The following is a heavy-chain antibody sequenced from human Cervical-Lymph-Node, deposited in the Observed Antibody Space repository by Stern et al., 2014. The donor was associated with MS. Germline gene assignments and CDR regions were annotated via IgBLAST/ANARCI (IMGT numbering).Heavy chain of an antibody. D-gene: IGHD3-16*01. CDR3: AKADDYAAGIDA. CDR1: GFKFDDFA. CDR2: LGWNSEGR. Sequence: EVQLVESGGGMVQPGRSLGLSCEASGFKFDDFAIHWVLQAPGKGLEWFSGLGWNSEGRGYADSVQGRFTVSRDNAKSSLYLQMNSLTAEDTALYYCAKADDYAAGIDAWGQGTLVVVSS. V-gene: IGHV3-9*01. J-gene: IGHJ5*02.